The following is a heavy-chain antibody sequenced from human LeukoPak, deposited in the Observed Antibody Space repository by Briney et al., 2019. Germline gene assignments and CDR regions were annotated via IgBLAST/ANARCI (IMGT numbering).Heavy chain of an antibody. CDR3: EGILTGYQSPDY. V-gene: IGHV3-11*06. Sequence: KAGGSLRLSCAASGFTFSDYYMSWIRQAPGKGLEWVSYISSSSSYTNYADSVKGRFTISRDNAKNSLYLQMNSLRAEDTAVYYCEGILTGYQSPDYWGQGTLVTVSS. D-gene: IGHD3-9*01. CDR2: ISSSSSYT. CDR1: GFTFSDYY. J-gene: IGHJ4*02.